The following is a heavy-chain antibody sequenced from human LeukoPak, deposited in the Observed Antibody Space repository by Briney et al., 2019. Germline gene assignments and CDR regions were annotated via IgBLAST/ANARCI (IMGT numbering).Heavy chain of an antibody. Sequence: GGSLRLSCAASGFTFSSYAMSWVRQAPGKGLEWVSAISGSGGSTYYADSVKGRFTISRDNSKNTLYLQMYSLRAEDTAVYYCAKDIGIAAALGYFDLWGRGTLVTVSS. CDR3: AKDIGIAAALGYFDL. D-gene: IGHD6-13*01. CDR2: ISGSGGST. V-gene: IGHV3-23*01. J-gene: IGHJ2*01. CDR1: GFTFSSYA.